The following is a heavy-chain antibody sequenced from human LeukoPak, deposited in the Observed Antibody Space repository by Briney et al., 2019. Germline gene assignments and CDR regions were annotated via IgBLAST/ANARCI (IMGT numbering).Heavy chain of an antibody. J-gene: IGHJ4*02. V-gene: IGHV3-23*01. D-gene: IGHD2-15*01. CDR2: TTGSTSDT. CDR1: GFTFSDLA. Sequence: GGSLRLSCAGSGFTFSDLALSWVRQAPGKGLEWVAATTGSTSDTYHTDSVKGRFAISRDNSKNTLYLQMFSLRAEDTAIYYCAKSPLRSCTGAICYPFDYWGQGTLVTVSS. CDR3: AKSPLRSCTGAICYPFDY.